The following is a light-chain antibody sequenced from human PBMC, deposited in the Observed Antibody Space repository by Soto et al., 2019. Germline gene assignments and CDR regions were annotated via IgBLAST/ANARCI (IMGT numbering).Light chain of an antibody. CDR2: DAS. CDR3: QQRSNWPIT. J-gene: IGKJ5*01. V-gene: IGKV3-11*01. Sequence: SVLTQSQETLTFSAWERATNPCRASQRVSNNYLAWYHQKPGQPPRLLIYDASTRPTGIPARFSGSGSGTDFTLTISSLEPEDFAVYYCQQRSNWPITFGQGTRLAIK. CDR1: QRVSNNY.